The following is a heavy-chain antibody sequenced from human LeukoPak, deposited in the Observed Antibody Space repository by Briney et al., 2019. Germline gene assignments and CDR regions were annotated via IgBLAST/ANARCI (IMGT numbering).Heavy chain of an antibody. CDR3: AKLSAYSSSSFDY. V-gene: IGHV3-11*01. D-gene: IGHD6-6*01. Sequence: GGSLRLSCAASGFTFSDYYMSWIRQAQGKGVEWVAFISSHGSSIFYADSVRDRFTISRDNSKNSLYLQMNSLRAEDTALYYCAKLSAYSSSSFDYWGQGTLVTVSS. CDR1: GFTFSDYY. J-gene: IGHJ4*02. CDR2: ISSHGSSI.